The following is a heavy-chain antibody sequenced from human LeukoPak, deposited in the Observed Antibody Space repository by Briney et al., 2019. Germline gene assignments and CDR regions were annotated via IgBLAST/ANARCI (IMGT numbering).Heavy chain of an antibody. V-gene: IGHV3-7*03. Sequence: GGSLRLSCEASGFTFSNYWMSWVRQAPGKGLEWVANIKEDGIDKYYVGSVRGRFTISRDNAKNSLYLQMNSLRAEDTAIYYCVRYGSGSSRQFDYWGQGTLVTVSS. J-gene: IGHJ4*02. CDR1: GFTFSNYW. CDR2: IKEDGIDK. D-gene: IGHD3-10*01. CDR3: VRYGSGSSRQFDY.